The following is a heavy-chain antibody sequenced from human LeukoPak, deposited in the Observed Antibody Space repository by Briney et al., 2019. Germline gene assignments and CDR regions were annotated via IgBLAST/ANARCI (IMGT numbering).Heavy chain of an antibody. J-gene: IGHJ3*02. Sequence: PSETLSHTCTVSGGSISSSSYYWGWIRQPPGKGLEWIGSIYYSGSTYYNPSLKSRVTISVDTSKNQFSLKLSSVTAADTAVYYCARDLVNGGGDDAFDIWGQGTMVTVSS. CDR2: IYYSGST. CDR1: GGSISSSSYY. CDR3: ARDLVNGGGDDAFDI. V-gene: IGHV4-39*07. D-gene: IGHD2-8*01.